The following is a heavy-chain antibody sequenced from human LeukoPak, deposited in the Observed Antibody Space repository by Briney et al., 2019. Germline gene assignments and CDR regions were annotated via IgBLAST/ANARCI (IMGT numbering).Heavy chain of an antibody. CDR1: GFIFTGYY. J-gene: IGHJ3*01. CDR3: ARDHPYSSGWYGRVEVLDL. V-gene: IGHV1-2*02. CDR2: INANSGGT. Sequence: ASVKVSCKASGFIFTGYYMHWVRQAPGQGLEWMGCINANSGGTNYAQKFQGRVTMTRDTSISTAYMDLSRLRSDDTAVYYCARDHPYSSGWYGRVEVLDLWGQGTTVTVSS. D-gene: IGHD6-19*01.